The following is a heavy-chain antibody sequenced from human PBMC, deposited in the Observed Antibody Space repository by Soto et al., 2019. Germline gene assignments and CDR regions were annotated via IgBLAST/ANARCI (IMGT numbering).Heavy chain of an antibody. D-gene: IGHD6-19*01. J-gene: IGHJ4*02. CDR2: INGDGSST. CDR3: TKSADSAGWGVDF. Sequence: EVQLVESGGGLVQPGGSLRLSCAASGFTFSRYWMYWVRQAPGKGLVWVSRINGDGSSTTYADSVKGRFTISRDNANNTLHLQMNILSDEDTAVYYCTKSADSAGWGVDFWGQGTLVTVSS. CDR1: GFTFSRYW. V-gene: IGHV3-74*01.